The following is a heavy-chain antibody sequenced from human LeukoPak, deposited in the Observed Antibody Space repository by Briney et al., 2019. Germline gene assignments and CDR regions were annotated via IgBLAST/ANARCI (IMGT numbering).Heavy chain of an antibody. CDR3: ARAYYDFWSGFQYYFDY. J-gene: IGHJ4*02. D-gene: IGHD3-3*01. CDR1: GGSISSSSYY. Sequence: SETLSLTCTVSGGSISSSSYYWGWIRQPPGKGLEWIGSIYYSGSTYYNPSLKSRVTISVDTSKSQFSLKLSSVTAADTAVYYCARAYYDFWSGFQYYFDYWGREPWSPSPQ. CDR2: IYYSGST. V-gene: IGHV4-39*01.